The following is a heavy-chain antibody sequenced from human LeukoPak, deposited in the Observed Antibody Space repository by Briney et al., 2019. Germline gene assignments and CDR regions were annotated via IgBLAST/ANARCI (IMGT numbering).Heavy chain of an antibody. CDR3: ARYTVGGTYFDY. CDR2: IIPIFGTA. V-gene: IGHV1-69*06. J-gene: IGHJ4*02. CDR1: GGTFSSYA. D-gene: IGHD4-11*01. Sequence: SVKVSCKASGGTFSSYAISWVRQAPGQGLEWMGGIIPIFGTANYAQKFQGRVMITADKSTSTAYMELSSLRSEDTAVYYCARYTVGGTYFDYWGQGTLVTVSS.